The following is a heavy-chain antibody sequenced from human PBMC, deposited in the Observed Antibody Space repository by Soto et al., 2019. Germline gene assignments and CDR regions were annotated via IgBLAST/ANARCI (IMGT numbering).Heavy chain of an antibody. CDR1: GFTFSSYG. D-gene: IGHD3-3*01. CDR2: IWYDGSNK. V-gene: IGHV3-33*01. CDR3: ARGPSKPTKYDFSRRYYPEERYYFDY. Sequence: QVQLVESGGGVVQPGRSLRLSCAASGFTFSSYGMHWVRQAPGKGLEWVAVIWYDGSNKYYADSVKGRFTITRDNSKNTLYLPMNSLRAEDPAVYYCARGPSKPTKYDFSRRYYPEERYYFDYWGQRTLVTVSS. J-gene: IGHJ4*02.